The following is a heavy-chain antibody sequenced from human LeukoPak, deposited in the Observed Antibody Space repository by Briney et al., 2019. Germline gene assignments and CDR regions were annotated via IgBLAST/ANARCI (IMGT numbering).Heavy chain of an antibody. CDR3: AKGGYYDSSGYYGY. D-gene: IGHD3-22*01. V-gene: IGHV3-23*01. Sequence: GGSLRLSCAASGFTFSSYAMSWVRQAPGKGLEWVSANSGSGGSTYYADSVKGRFTISRDNSKNTLYLQMNSLRAEDTAVYYCAKGGYYDSSGYYGYWGQGTLVTVSS. CDR1: GFTFSSYA. J-gene: IGHJ4*02. CDR2: NSGSGGST.